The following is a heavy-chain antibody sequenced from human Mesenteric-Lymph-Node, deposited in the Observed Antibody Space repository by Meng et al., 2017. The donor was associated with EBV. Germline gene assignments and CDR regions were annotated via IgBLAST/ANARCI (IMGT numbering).Heavy chain of an antibody. Sequence: AQLVQSGGEVEKPGALVKAPCKAAGYTFTNYGITWVRQAPGQGLEWMGWINAYNGDTNYAQTLQGRVTMTTDTSTSTAYMELRSLRSDDTAVYYCARVEVGITSGDYWGQGTLVTVSS. CDR3: ARVEVGITSGDY. CDR1: GYTFTNYG. D-gene: IGHD1-26*01. J-gene: IGHJ4*02. CDR2: INAYNGDT. V-gene: IGHV1-18*01.